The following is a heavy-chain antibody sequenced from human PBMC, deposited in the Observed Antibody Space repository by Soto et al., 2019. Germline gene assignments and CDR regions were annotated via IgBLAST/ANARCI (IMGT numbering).Heavy chain of an antibody. CDR2: IYYSGST. CDR1: GYSIPSGVYY. CDR3: ARVCGGDCHYGMDV. J-gene: IGHJ6*02. V-gene: IGHV4-31*03. Sequence: SETLSLTCPLPGYSIPSGVYYWIFIRQHPGKGLEWIGYIYYSGSTYYNPSLKSRVTISVDTSKNQFSLKLSSVTAADTAVYYCARVCGGDCHYGMDVWGQGTTVT. D-gene: IGHD2-21*02.